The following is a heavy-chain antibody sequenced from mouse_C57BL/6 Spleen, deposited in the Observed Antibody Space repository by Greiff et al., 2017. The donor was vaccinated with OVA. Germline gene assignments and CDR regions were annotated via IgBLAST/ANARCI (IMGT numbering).Heavy chain of an antibody. CDR3: ARKDYSNHSLAY. J-gene: IGHJ3*01. CDR1: GYTFTSYW. Sequence: QVQLQQPGAELVKPGASVKMSCKASGYTFTSYWITWVKQRPGQGLEWIGDIYPGSGSTNYNEKFKSKATLTVDTSSSTAYMQLSSLTSEDSAVYYCARKDYSNHSLAYWGQGTLVTVSA. CDR2: IYPGSGST. V-gene: IGHV1-55*01. D-gene: IGHD2-5*01.